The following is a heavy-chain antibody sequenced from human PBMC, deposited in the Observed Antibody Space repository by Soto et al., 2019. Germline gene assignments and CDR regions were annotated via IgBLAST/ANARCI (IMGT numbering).Heavy chain of an antibody. V-gene: IGHV1-69*02. CDR1: GGTFSSYT. CDR2: IIPILGIA. D-gene: IGHD4-17*01. J-gene: IGHJ4*02. Sequence: QVQLVQSGAEVKKPGSSVKVSCKASGGTFSSYTISWVRQAPGQGLEWMGRIIPILGIANYAQKFQGRVTITADKSPSTAYMELSSLRSEDTAVYYCARGGGYGGNSGVRYWGQGTLVTVSS. CDR3: ARGGGYGGNSGVRY.